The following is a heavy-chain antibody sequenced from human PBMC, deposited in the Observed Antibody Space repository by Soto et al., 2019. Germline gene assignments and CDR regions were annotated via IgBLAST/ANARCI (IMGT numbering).Heavy chain of an antibody. Sequence: SLKISCAASGFTFDDYAMHWVRQAPGKGLEWVSGISWNSGSIGYADSVKGRFTISRDNAKNSLYLQMNSLRAEDTALYYCAKGVRYYGMDVWGQGTAVTVSS. CDR2: ISWNSGSI. CDR3: AKGVRYYGMDV. J-gene: IGHJ6*02. V-gene: IGHV3-9*01. CDR1: GFTFDDYA. D-gene: IGHD3-10*01.